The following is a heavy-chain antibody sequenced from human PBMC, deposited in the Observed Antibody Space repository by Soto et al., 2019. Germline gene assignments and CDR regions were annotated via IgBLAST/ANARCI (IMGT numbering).Heavy chain of an antibody. CDR1: GYTFTSYN. CDR3: ARAAGRFGERFWFDP. CDR2: INPRGFFT. Sequence: QVQLVQSGAEVTKPGASVKVSCKASGYTFTSYNIHWVRQAPGQGLEWVGMINPRGFFTTYAQKFRGRVTMTGDTSTSVVYMELTNLRSEDTAVYYCARAAGRFGERFWFDPWGQGTLVSVSS. J-gene: IGHJ5*02. V-gene: IGHV1-46*01. D-gene: IGHD3-10*01.